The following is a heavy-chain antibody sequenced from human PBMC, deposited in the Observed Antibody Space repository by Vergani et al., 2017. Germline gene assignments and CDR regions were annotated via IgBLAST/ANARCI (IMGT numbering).Heavy chain of an antibody. D-gene: IGHD3-3*01. Sequence: QMQLVQSGPEVKTPGTSVKVSCKASGFTFTSSAMQWVRQARGQRLEWIGWIVVGSGNTNYAQKFQERVTITRDMSTSTAYMELSSLRSEDTAVYYCAADRLGGGVTSDAFDIWGQGTMVTVSS. V-gene: IGHV1-58*02. CDR2: IVVGSGNT. CDR3: AADRLGGGVTSDAFDI. J-gene: IGHJ3*02. CDR1: GFTFTSSA.